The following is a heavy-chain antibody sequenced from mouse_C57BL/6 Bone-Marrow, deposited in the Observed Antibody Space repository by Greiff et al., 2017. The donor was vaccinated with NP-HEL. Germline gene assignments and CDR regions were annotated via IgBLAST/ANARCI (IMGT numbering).Heavy chain of an antibody. CDR3: VDSAGYGGLFAY. Sequence: EVQLQQSGPELVKPGASVKISCKASGYSFTDYNMNWVKQSNGKSLEWIGVINPNYGTTSYNQKFKGKATLTVDQSSSTAYMQLNSRTSEDSAVYYCVDSAGYGGLFAYWGQGTLVTVSA. J-gene: IGHJ3*01. CDR1: GYSFTDYN. CDR2: INPNYGTT. V-gene: IGHV1-39*01. D-gene: IGHD3-2*02.